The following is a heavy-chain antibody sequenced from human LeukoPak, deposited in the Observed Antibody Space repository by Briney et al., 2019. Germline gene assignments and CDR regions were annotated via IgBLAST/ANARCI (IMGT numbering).Heavy chain of an antibody. V-gene: IGHV3-66*01. CDR2: IYSGGST. J-gene: IGHJ4*02. CDR1: GFTVSSNY. CDR3: ARDRKGRPNDY. Sequence: GGSLRLSCAASGFTVSSNYMSWVRQAPGKGLEWVSVIYSGGSTYYADSVKGRFTISRDNSKNTLYLQMNSLRAEDTAVYYCARDRKGRPNDYWGQGTLVTVSS.